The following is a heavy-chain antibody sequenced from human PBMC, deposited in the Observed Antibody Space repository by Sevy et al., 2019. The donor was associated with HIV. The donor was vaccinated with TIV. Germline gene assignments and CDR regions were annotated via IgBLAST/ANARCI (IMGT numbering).Heavy chain of an antibody. CDR2: ISSSGSTI. J-gene: IGHJ5*02. CDR3: ARIAVAGRRGWFDP. CDR1: GFTFSDYY. Sequence: GGSLRLSCAASGFTFSDYYMSWIRQAPGKGLEWVSYISSSGSTIYYADSVKGRFTISRDNAKNSLYLQMNGLRAEDTAVHYCARIAVAGRRGWFDPWGQGTPVTVSS. V-gene: IGHV3-11*01. D-gene: IGHD6-19*01.